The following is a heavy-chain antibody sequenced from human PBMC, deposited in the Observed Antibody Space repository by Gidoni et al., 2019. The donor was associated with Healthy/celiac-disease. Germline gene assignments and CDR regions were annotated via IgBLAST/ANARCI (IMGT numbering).Heavy chain of an antibody. V-gene: IGHV3-66*01. D-gene: IGHD3-22*01. J-gene: IGHJ4*02. CDR3: ARERYYYDSSGYFLPYFDY. Sequence: EVQLVESGGGLVQPGGSLGISCAASGFTVRSNYMSWVRQAPGKGLEWVSVIYSGVSTYYADSVKGRFTISRDNSKNTLYLQMNSLRAEDTAVYYCARERYYYDSSGYFLPYFDYWGQGTLVTVSS. CDR2: IYSGVST. CDR1: GFTVRSNY.